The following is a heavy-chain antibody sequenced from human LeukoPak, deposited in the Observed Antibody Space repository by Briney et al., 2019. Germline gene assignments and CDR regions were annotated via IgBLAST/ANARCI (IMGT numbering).Heavy chain of an antibody. D-gene: IGHD3-3*01. J-gene: IGHJ4*02. CDR1: GFTFSSFS. CDR3: ASPILGEPAPNDY. V-gene: IGHV3-48*04. CDR2: IRSGGTNT. Sequence: GGSLRLSCAASGFTFSSFSMNWVRQAPGKGLEWVSYIRSGGTNTDYTGSVKGRFTISRDNAKNSLYLQMNSLRAEDTAVYYCASPILGEPAPNDYWGQGTLVTVPS.